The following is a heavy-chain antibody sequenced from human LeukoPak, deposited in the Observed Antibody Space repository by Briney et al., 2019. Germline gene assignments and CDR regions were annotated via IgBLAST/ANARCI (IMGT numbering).Heavy chain of an antibody. J-gene: IGHJ2*01. D-gene: IGHD5-24*01. CDR2: IYYSGST. CDR3: AGHNLELAPFDL. CDR1: GGSISSYY. Sequence: KSSETLSLTCTVSGGSISSYYWSWIRQPPGKGLEWIGYIYYSGSTKYNPSLKSRVTISVDTSKNQFSLKLRSVTAADTAVYYCAGHNLELAPFDLWGRGTLVTVSS. V-gene: IGHV4-59*08.